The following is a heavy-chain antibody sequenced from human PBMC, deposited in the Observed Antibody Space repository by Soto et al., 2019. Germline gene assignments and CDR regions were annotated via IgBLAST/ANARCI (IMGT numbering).Heavy chain of an antibody. J-gene: IGHJ5*02. V-gene: IGHV3-23*01. CDR1: GFSFRNSA. D-gene: IGHD2-15*01. CDR3: SNLLESATAS. Sequence: EVQLLESGGGLVQPGGSLRLSCAASGFSFRNSALSWASQAPWRGLEWVSAVTNRGGSTFYTDSVKGRVIISRDNSKNMRFLQMDSLRVDDTAVYYCSNLLESATASWCQETLVTVSS. CDR2: VTNRGGST.